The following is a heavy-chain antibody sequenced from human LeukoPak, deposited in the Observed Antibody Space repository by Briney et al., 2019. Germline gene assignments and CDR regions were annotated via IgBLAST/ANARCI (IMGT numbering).Heavy chain of an antibody. D-gene: IGHD6-19*01. CDR1: GGSFSDYY. CDR2: INHSGST. V-gene: IGHV4-34*01. CDR3: ARDRAVAGNHAFEI. J-gene: IGHJ3*02. Sequence: SETLYLTCAVYGGSFSDYYWSRIRQPPGKGLEWIGEINHSGSTNYNPSLKSRVTISVDTSKNQFSLKLSSVTAADTAVYYCARDRAVAGNHAFEIWGQGTMVTVSS.